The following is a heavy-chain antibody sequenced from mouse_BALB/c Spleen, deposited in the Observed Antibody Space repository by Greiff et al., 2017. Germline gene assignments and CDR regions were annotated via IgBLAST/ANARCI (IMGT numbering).Heavy chain of an antibody. Sequence: DVKLVESGGGLVKPRGSLKLSCAASGFTFSSYTMSWVRQTPEKRLEWVATISSGGSYTYYPDSVKGRFTISRDNAKNTLYLQMSSLKSEDTAMYYCTREGTTVVAWYFDVWGAGTTVTVSS. V-gene: IGHV5-6-4*01. CDR3: TREGTTVVAWYFDV. J-gene: IGHJ1*01. CDR1: GFTFSSYT. D-gene: IGHD1-1*01. CDR2: ISSGGSYT.